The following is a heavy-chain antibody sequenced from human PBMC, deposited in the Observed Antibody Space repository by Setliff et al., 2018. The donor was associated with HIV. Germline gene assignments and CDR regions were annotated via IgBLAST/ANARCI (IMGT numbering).Heavy chain of an antibody. CDR2: IDPSDSYT. D-gene: IGHD2-15*01. CDR1: GYSFTNYW. V-gene: IGHV5-10-1*01. Sequence: GESLKISCKGSGYSFTNYWISWVRQMSGKGLEWMGRIDPSDSYTNYSPSFQGHVTISADKSISTAYLQGSSLRASDTAMYYCARRSCSGGSCYLSDYWGQGTLVTVSS. J-gene: IGHJ4*02. CDR3: ARRSCSGGSCYLSDY.